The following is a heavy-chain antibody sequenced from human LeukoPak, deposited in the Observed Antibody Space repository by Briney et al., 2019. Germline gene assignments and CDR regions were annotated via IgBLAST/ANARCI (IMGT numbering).Heavy chain of an antibody. J-gene: IGHJ4*02. Sequence: GASVKVSCKTSGYSFSNYGISWVRQAPGQGLEWMGRIGRVTSNSGDVTYAPKFQDRATMTTDTSTTTAYMELRSLRFDDTAVYSCARYNSLFRGVTTSDYWGQGTLVTVSS. CDR2: IGRVTSNSGDV. CDR3: ARYNSLFRGVTTSDY. D-gene: IGHD3-10*01. CDR1: GYSFSNYG. V-gene: IGHV1-18*01.